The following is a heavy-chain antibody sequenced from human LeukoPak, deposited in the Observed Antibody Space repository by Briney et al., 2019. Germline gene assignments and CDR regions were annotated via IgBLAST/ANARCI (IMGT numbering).Heavy chain of an antibody. Sequence: SETLSLTCAVYGGSFSGYYWSWIRQPPGKGLEWIGEINHSGSTNYNPSLKSRVTISVDTSKNQFSLKLSSVTAADTAVYYCARSALLQTVDNWFDPWGQGTLVTVSS. J-gene: IGHJ5*02. D-gene: IGHD1-26*01. CDR1: GGSFSGYY. CDR2: INHSGST. CDR3: ARSALLQTVDNWFDP. V-gene: IGHV4-34*01.